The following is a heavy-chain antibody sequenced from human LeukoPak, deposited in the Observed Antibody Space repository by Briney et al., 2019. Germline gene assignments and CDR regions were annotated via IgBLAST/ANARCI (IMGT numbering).Heavy chain of an antibody. V-gene: IGHV3-30*18. CDR1: GFTFSSYG. CDR2: ISYDGSNK. J-gene: IGHJ6*02. CDR3: AKDIGDRYSSGPDYYYGMDV. Sequence: GGSLRLSCAASGFTFSSYGMHWVRQAPGKGLEWVAVISYDGSNKYYAGSVKGRFTISRDNSKNTLYLQMNSLRAEDTAVYYCAKDIGDRYSSGPDYYYGMDVWGQGTTVTVSS. D-gene: IGHD6-19*01.